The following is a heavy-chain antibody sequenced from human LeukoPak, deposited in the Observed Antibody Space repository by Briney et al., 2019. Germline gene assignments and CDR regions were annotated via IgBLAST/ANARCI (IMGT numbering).Heavy chain of an antibody. Sequence: SQTLSLTCAISGDSASSSTSAWNWVRQSPSRGLEWLGRTYYRSKWYNDYAESVKSRIAINPDTSKNQFSLHLNSVTPEDTAVYYCVRGGHFDYWGQGTLVTVSS. CDR1: GDSASSSTSA. CDR3: VRGGHFDY. CDR2: TYYRSKWYN. J-gene: IGHJ4*02. V-gene: IGHV6-1*01. D-gene: IGHD3-16*01.